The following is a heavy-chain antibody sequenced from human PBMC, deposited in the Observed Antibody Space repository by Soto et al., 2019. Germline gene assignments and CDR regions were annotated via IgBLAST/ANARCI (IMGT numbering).Heavy chain of an antibody. CDR2: INPNSGVT. Sequence: QVQLVQSGAEVKEPGASVTVSCRASGDRFTDYYMHWVRQAPGQGLERMGWINPNSGVTKYTQKYQGWVTMTRDTSIRTVYMQLSRLRFDDTAIYYCARESGGATATLDYSYFYMDVWGTGTTVTVSS. V-gene: IGHV1-2*04. D-gene: IGHD5-12*01. J-gene: IGHJ6*03. CDR3: ARESGGATATLDYSYFYMDV. CDR1: GDRFTDYY.